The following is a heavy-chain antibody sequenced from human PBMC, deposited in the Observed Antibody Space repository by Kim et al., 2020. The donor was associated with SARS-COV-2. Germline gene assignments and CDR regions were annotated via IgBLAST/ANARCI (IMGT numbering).Heavy chain of an antibody. Sequence: SETLSLTCTVSGGSISSSSYYWGWIRQPPGKGLEWIGSIYYSGSTYYNPSLKSRVTISVDTSKNQFSLKLSSVTAADTAVYYCASSRMGWFGEENWFDPWGQGTLVTVSS. CDR1: GGSISSSSYY. V-gene: IGHV4-39*01. D-gene: IGHD3-10*01. CDR2: IYYSGST. J-gene: IGHJ5*02. CDR3: ASSRMGWFGEENWFDP.